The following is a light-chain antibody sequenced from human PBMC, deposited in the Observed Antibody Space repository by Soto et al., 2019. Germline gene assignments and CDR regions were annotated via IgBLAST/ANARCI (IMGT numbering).Light chain of an antibody. CDR1: QSVSSN. J-gene: IGKJ2*01. Sequence: EIVMTQSPVTLSVSPGERATLSCRASQSVSSNLAWYQQKPGQAPRLLINGASSRAIGIPVRFSGSGSGSEFTLTISSLQSEDSAVYYCQQYNRWPRTFGQGTKLEIK. V-gene: IGKV3-15*01. CDR2: GAS. CDR3: QQYNRWPRT.